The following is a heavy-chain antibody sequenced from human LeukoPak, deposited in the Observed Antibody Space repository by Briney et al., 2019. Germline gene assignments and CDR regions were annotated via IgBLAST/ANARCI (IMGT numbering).Heavy chain of an antibody. Sequence: PSETLSLTCTVSGGSISNYFWSWIRQSAGKGLEWIGYVYYTGSTNYNPSLKSRVTISVDTSKNQFSLKLSSVTAADTAVYYCARHLATYGDYMMNLWGQGTLVTVSS. D-gene: IGHD4-17*01. J-gene: IGHJ5*02. CDR3: ARHLATYGDYMMNL. CDR2: VYYTGST. CDR1: GGSISNYF. V-gene: IGHV4-59*08.